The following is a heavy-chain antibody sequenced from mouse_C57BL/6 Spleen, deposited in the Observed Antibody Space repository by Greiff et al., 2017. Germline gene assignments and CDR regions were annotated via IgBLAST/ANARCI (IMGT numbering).Heavy chain of an antibody. D-gene: IGHD2-4*01. CDR1: GYTFTSYW. CDR3: ARDDYDAWFAY. V-gene: IGHV1-52*01. CDR2: IDPSDSET. J-gene: IGHJ2*01. Sequence: VQLQQPGAELVRPGSSVKLSCKASGYTFTSYWMHWVKQRPIQGLEWIGNIDPSDSETHYNQKFKDKATLTVDKSSSTAYMQLSSLTSEDSAVYYCARDDYDAWFAYWGQGTTLTVSS.